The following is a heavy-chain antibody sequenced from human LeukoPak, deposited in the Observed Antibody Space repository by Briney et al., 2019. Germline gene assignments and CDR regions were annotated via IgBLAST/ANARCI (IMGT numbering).Heavy chain of an antibody. J-gene: IGHJ4*02. V-gene: IGHV6-1*01. CDR3: ERVTSGWPHDYFDY. D-gene: IGHD6-19*01. CDR1: GDSVSSNSAA. Sequence: TSQTLSLTCAISGDSVSSNSAAWNWIRQSPSGGLEWLGRTYYRSKWYNDYAVSVKSRITINPDTSKNQFSLQLNSVTPEDTAVYYCERVTSGWPHDYFDYWGQGTLVTVSS. CDR2: TYYRSKWYN.